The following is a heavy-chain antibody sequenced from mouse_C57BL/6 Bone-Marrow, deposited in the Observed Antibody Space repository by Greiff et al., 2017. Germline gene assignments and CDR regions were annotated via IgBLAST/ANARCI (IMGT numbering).Heavy chain of an antibody. CDR3: ARPIYDGYHIWYFDV. J-gene: IGHJ1*03. V-gene: IGHV1-47*01. CDR1: GYTFTTYP. Sequence: QVQLQQSGAELVKPGASVKMSCKASGYTFTTYPIEWMKQNHGKSLEWIGNFHPYNDDTKYNEKFKGKATLTVEKSSSTVYLELSRLTSDDSAVYYCARPIYDGYHIWYFDVWGTGTTVTVSS. D-gene: IGHD2-3*01. CDR2: FHPYNDDT.